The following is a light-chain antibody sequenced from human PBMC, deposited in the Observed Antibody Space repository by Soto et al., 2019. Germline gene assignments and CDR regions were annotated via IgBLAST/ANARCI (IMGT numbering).Light chain of an antibody. CDR2: GVS. CDR3: HQTAANLWT. J-gene: IGKJ1*01. Sequence: EIVITQSPATLSVSPVESATLSYRASQSVSSDLAWYQQKPGQALMLLIYGVSTRATGIPARFSGSGSATDFALTISSLQPEEFATYYCHQTAANLWTFAQGTKVDI. V-gene: IGKV3-15*01. CDR1: QSVSSD.